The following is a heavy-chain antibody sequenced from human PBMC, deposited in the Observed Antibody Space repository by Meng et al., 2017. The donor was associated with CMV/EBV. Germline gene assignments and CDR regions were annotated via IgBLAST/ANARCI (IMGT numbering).Heavy chain of an antibody. CDR3: ARGGNWFDP. CDR1: GGSFSGYY. J-gene: IGHJ5*02. CDR2: INHSGST. Sequence: QGGAVLLKPSERLSLPCAVYGGSFSGYYWSWIRKHPGKGLEWIGEINHSGSTNYNPSLKSQVTISVDTSKNQFSLKLSSVTAADTAVYNCARGGNWFDPWGQGTLVTVSS. V-gene: IGHV4-34*01.